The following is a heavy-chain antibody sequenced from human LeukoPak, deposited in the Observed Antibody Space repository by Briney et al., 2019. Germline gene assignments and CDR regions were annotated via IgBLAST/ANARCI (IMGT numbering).Heavy chain of an antibody. Sequence: NPSETLSLTCTVSGYSISSGYYWGWIRQPPGKGLEWIGSIYHSGSTYYNPSLKSRVTISVDTSKNQFSLQLNSVTPEDTAVYYCARGDQNYGGNRRREGAFDIWGQGTMVTVSS. CDR2: IYHSGST. D-gene: IGHD4-23*01. V-gene: IGHV4-38-2*02. CDR3: ARGDQNYGGNRRREGAFDI. J-gene: IGHJ3*02. CDR1: GYSISSGYY.